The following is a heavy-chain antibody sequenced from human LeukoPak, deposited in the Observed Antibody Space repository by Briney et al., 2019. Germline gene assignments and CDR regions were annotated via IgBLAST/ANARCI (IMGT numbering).Heavy chain of an antibody. CDR3: ATHMVRGVIQRLLAFDY. Sequence: GVSLRLSCPASAFSFSSYAMSWVRQAPGKGLEWVSAVSGSGGGTYYADSVKGRFTISRDNSKNTLYLQMNSLRAEDTAVYYCATHMVRGVIQRLLAFDYWGQGNLVTVSS. J-gene: IGHJ4*02. V-gene: IGHV3-23*01. CDR2: VSGSGGGT. D-gene: IGHD3-10*01. CDR1: AFSFSSYA.